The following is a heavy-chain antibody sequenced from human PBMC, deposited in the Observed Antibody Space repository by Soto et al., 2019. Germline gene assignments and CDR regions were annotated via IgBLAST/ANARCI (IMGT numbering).Heavy chain of an antibody. CDR1: GFTFSSYA. J-gene: IGHJ3*02. CDR3: AKVSRRCISEYQLLCLGPDAFDI. D-gene: IGHD2-2*01. V-gene: IGHV3-23*01. CDR2: ISGSGGST. Sequence: PGGSLRLSCAASGFTFSSYAMSWVRQAPGKGLEWVSVISGSGGSTYYADSVKGRFTISRDNSKNTLYLQMNSLRAEDTAVYYCAKVSRRCISEYQLLCLGPDAFDIWGQGTMVTVSS.